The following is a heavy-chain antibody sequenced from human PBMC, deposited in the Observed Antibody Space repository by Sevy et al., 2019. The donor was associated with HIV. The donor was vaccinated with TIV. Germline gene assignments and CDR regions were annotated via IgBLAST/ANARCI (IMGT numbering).Heavy chain of an antibody. CDR1: AFTFSSYS. Sequence: GGSLRLSCAASAFTFSSYSMNWVRQAPGKGLEWVSSISSSSSYIYYADSVKGRFTISRDNAKTSLYLQMNSLRAEDTAVYYCARDGGVGTMVRGVISPSDYWGQGTLVTVSS. CDR2: ISSSSSYI. D-gene: IGHD3-10*01. V-gene: IGHV3-21*01. J-gene: IGHJ4*02. CDR3: ARDGGVGTMVRGVISPSDY.